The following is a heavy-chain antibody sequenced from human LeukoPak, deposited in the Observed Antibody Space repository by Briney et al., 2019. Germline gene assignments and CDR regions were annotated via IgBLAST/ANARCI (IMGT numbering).Heavy chain of an antibody. CDR2: ISGSSSYI. Sequence: PGGSLRLSCAASGFTFSIYSTIWVRQAPEKGLEWVSSISGSSSYIFYADSVKGRFTISRDNAKNSLYLQMNSLRAEDTAVYYCARDVSVYCGGDCAETGIWGQGTMVTVSS. J-gene: IGHJ3*02. CDR1: GFTFSIYS. CDR3: ARDVSVYCGGDCAETGI. D-gene: IGHD2-21*02. V-gene: IGHV3-21*01.